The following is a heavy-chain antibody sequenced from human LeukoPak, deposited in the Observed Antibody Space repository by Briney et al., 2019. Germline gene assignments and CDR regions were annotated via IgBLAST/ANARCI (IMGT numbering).Heavy chain of an antibody. CDR2: ITTNGGNT. J-gene: IGHJ3*01. CDR3: AKPLTSYSSGFSDVFDV. CDR1: GFTFGIYA. Sequence: GGSLRLSCATSGFTFGIYAMHWVRQAPGKGLEHVSTITTNGGNTYYADSVKGRFTISRDNSKDTLFLQMGSLRAEDMAVYYCAKPLTSYSSGFSDVFDVWGHGSMVTVSS. D-gene: IGHD5-18*01. V-gene: IGHV3-64*02.